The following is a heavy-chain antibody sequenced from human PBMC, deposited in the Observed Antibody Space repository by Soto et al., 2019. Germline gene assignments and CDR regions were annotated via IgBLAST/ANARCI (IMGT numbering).Heavy chain of an antibody. J-gene: IGHJ4*02. Sequence: VGSLRLSCAASGFTFSSYSMNWVRQAPGKGLEWVSSISSSSSYIYYADSVKGRFTISRDNAKNSLYLQMNSLRAEDTAVYYCARDPEWFGGAPYYFDYWGQGTLVTVSS. CDR2: ISSSSSYI. D-gene: IGHD3-10*01. CDR3: ARDPEWFGGAPYYFDY. V-gene: IGHV3-21*01. CDR1: GFTFSSYS.